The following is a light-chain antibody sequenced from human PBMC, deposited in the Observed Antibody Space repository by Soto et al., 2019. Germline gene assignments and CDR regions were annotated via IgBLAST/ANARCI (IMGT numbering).Light chain of an antibody. J-gene: IGLJ3*02. Sequence: QPVLTQSPSASGTPGQRVTISCSGSRSNIGRNFAYWYQHVPGTAPRLLIQRNNERPSGVPDRFSGSKSGTSVSLAISGLRSDDEATYYCAAWDDTLYAQVFGGGTKLTVL. CDR3: AAWDDTLYAQV. CDR2: RNN. CDR1: RSNIGRNF. V-gene: IGLV1-47*01.